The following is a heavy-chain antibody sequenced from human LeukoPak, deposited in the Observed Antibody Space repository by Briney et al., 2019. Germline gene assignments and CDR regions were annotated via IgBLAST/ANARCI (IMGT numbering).Heavy chain of an antibody. J-gene: IGHJ4*02. Sequence: GESLQISCKGSGYSFTSYWIGWVRQMPGKGLEWMGIIYPGDSDTRYSPSFQGQVTISADKSISTAYLQWSSLKASDTAMYYCARGTRITMVRGVIDSLFDYWGQGTLVTVSS. V-gene: IGHV5-51*01. D-gene: IGHD3-10*01. CDR2: IYPGDSDT. CDR3: ARGTRITMVRGVIDSLFDY. CDR1: GYSFTSYW.